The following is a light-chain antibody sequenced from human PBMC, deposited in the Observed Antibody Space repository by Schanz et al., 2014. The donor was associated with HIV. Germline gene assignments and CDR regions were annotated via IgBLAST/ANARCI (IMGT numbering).Light chain of an antibody. CDR3: SSSGGSNNFVI. Sequence: QSALTQPASVSGSPGQSITVSCTGTNNDIGSYTYVAWYQQHPGKAPKVVVYGVFDRPSGVSNRFSGSKSGNTAFLTVSGLQAEDEADYYCSSSGGSNNFVIFGGGTKLTVL. V-gene: IGLV2-14*03. CDR2: GVF. J-gene: IGLJ2*01. CDR1: NNDIGSYTY.